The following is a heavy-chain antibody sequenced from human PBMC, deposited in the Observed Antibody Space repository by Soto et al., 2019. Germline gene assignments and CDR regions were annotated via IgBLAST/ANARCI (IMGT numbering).Heavy chain of an antibody. D-gene: IGHD3-10*01. CDR3: ARDLVRLGDWFDP. V-gene: IGHV4-4*07. Sequence: QVQLQESGPGLVKPSETLSLICTVSGGSVNSYYWSWIRQPAGMGLEWVGRIYPSGNTDSNPSLKSRLTMSIDMSKNHFSLKLSSVTAADTAVYYCARDLVRLGDWFDPWGQGTLVTVSS. J-gene: IGHJ5*02. CDR1: GGSVNSYY. CDR2: IYPSGNT.